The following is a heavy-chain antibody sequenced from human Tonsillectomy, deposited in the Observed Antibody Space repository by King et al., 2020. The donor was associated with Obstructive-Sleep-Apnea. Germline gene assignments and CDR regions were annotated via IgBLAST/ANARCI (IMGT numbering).Heavy chain of an antibody. J-gene: IGHJ1*01. Sequence: VQLVESGGGLGQPGGSLRLSCAASGFTFSSYSMNWVRQAPGKGREWVSYISSSSRTIYDADSVKGRFTISRDKAKNSLYLQRKSLRAEDTAVYYCARVRSLEWLSYLQHWGQRTLVTDSA. V-gene: IGHV3-48*01. CDR3: ARVRSLEWLSYLQH. D-gene: IGHD3-3*01. CDR1: GFTFSSYS. CDR2: ISSSSRTI.